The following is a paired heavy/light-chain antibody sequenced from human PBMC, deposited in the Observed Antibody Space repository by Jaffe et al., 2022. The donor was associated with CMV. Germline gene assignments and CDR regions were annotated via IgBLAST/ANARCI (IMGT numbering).Light chain of an antibody. Sequence: EIVLTQSPATLSLSPGERATLSCRASQSVSSYLAWYQQKPGQAPRLLIYDASNRATGIPARFSGSGSGTDFTLTISSLEPEDFAVYYCQQRSNWPPTFGPGTKVDIK. V-gene: IGKV3-11*01. J-gene: IGKJ3*01. CDR3: QQRSNWPPT. CDR2: DAS. CDR1: QSVSSY.
Heavy chain of an antibody. D-gene: IGHD3-3*01. J-gene: IGHJ3*02. CDR3: ARDHRAELEWLTPDAFDI. V-gene: IGHV3-11*01. CDR2: ISSSGSTI. CDR1: GFTFSDYY. Sequence: QVQLVESGGGLVKPGGSLRLSCAASGFTFSDYYMSWIRQAPGKGLEWVSYISSSGSTIYYADSVKGRFTISRDNAKNSLYLQMNSLRAEDTAVYYCARDHRAELEWLTPDAFDIWGQGTMVTVSS.